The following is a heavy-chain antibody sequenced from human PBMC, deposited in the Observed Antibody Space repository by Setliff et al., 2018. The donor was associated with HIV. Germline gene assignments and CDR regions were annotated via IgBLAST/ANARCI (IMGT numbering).Heavy chain of an antibody. V-gene: IGHV4-34*01. CDR2: IRHSGNT. CDR1: GESFRGHS. Sequence: SETLSLTCVVNGESFRGHSWTWIRQTPGKGLQWIGEIRHSGNTNYNPSLKSRLTMSVDTSKSQFSLKLNSVTAADTAVYYCARVSAGKDYYDSSGYYYRFDYWGQGTLVTVPS. D-gene: IGHD3-22*01. CDR3: ARVSAGKDYYDSSGYYYRFDY. J-gene: IGHJ4*02.